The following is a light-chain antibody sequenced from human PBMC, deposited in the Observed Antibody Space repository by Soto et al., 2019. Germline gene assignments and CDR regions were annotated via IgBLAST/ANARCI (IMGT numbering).Light chain of an antibody. J-gene: IGKJ4*01. CDR2: KAS. V-gene: IGKV1-5*03. CDR3: QQYSIFSLN. Sequence: DIQMTQSPSTLSASVGDRVTITCRASQSISSWLAWYQQKPGKAPKLLIQKASSLESGVPSRFSGSGSGTEFTLTISSLQPDDFATYYCQQYSIFSLNFGGGTKVEIK. CDR1: QSISSW.